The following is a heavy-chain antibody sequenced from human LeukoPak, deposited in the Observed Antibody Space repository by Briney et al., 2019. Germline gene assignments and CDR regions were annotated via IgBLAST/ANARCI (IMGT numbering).Heavy chain of an antibody. CDR2: IYSGGST. D-gene: IGHD1-14*01. CDR3: AKTYNNGFDP. CDR1: GLTVSSNH. Sequence: GGSLRLSCAASGLTVSSNHMNWVRQPSGKGLEWVSIIYSGGSTYYADSVKGRFTISRDNSKNTLYLQVNSLRAEDTAVYYCAKTYNNGFDPWGQGTLVTVSS. J-gene: IGHJ5*02. V-gene: IGHV3-53*01.